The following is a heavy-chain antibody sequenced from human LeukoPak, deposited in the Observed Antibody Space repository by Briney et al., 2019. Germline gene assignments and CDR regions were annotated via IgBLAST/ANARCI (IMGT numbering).Heavy chain of an antibody. D-gene: IGHD1-26*01. Sequence: GGSLRLSCVASSFSFSNYWMTWVRQAPGKGLEWVANINQDGRETHYVDSVKGRFSIFRDNAKNSLYLQMNTLTNEDTAVYYCARVWAGSFDPWGQGTLVTVSS. J-gene: IGHJ5*02. CDR2: INQDGRET. V-gene: IGHV3-7*01. CDR1: SFSFSNYW. CDR3: ARVWAGSFDP.